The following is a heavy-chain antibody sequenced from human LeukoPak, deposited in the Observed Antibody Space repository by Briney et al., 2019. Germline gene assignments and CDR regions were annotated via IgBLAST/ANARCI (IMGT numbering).Heavy chain of an antibody. D-gene: IGHD6-19*01. J-gene: IGHJ5*02. CDR3: AREGYSSDWYGIQNWFDP. V-gene: IGHV4-34*01. CDR1: GGSFSGYY. Sequence: SETLSLTCAVYGGSFSGYYWSWIREPPGKGLEWSGEINHSGSTNYNPSLKSRVTISVDTSKNQFSLKLSSVTAADTAVYYCAREGYSSDWYGIQNWFDPWGQGTLVTVSS. CDR2: INHSGST.